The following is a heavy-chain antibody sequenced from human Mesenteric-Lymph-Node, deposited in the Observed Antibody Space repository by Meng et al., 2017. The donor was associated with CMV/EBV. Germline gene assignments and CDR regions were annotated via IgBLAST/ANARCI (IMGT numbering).Heavy chain of an antibody. Sequence: CKTSGYTFITYDINGVRQASGQGLEWMGWMNPNSGNTGYAQKFQGRVTMTRDTSTGTAYMELSSLRSEDTAIYYCAREIPPSTRLDYWGQGTLVTVSS. J-gene: IGHJ4*02. CDR3: AREIPPSTRLDY. CDR2: MNPNSGNT. V-gene: IGHV1-8*01. D-gene: IGHD5/OR15-5a*01. CDR1: GYTFITYD.